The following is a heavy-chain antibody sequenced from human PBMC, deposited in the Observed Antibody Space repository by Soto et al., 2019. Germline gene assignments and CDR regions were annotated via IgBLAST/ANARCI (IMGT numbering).Heavy chain of an antibody. V-gene: IGHV3-23*01. CDR1: GFTFSAYA. CDR3: ATLKFGLKYYFDY. Sequence: GGSLRLSCAASGFTFSAYAMSWVRQAPGKGLEWVTAISGSGDTYYADSVKGRFTISRDNSKNTLYLQMSSLRAEDTAVYYCATLKFGLKYYFDYWGQGTLVTVSS. D-gene: IGHD3-10*01. J-gene: IGHJ4*02. CDR2: ISGSGDT.